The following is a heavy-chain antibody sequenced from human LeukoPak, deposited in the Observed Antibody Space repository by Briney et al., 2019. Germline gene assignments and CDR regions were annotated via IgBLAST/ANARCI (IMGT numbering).Heavy chain of an antibody. V-gene: IGHV3-15*01. J-gene: IGHJ4*02. D-gene: IGHD5/OR15-5a*01. CDR2: IKSKTDGGTT. CDR3: TTEDVYGFPNFDY. Sequence: PGGSLRLSCAASGFTFSNAWMSWVRQAPGKGLEWVGRIKSKTDGGTTDYAAPVKGRFTISRDDSKNTLYLQMNSLKTEDTAVYYCTTEDVYGFPNFDYWGQGTLVTVSS. CDR1: GFTFSNAW.